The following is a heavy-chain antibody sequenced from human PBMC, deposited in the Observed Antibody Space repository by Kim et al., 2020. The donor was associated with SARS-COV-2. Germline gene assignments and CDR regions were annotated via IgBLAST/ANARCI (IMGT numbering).Heavy chain of an antibody. D-gene: IGHD2-21*01. J-gene: IGHJ3*02. CDR3: ARHRGQRLDAFDI. V-gene: IGHV4-59*08. CDR1: GGSISSYY. Sequence: SETQSLTCSVSGGSISSYYWSWIRQPPGKGLEWFGYIYYSGSTNYSPSLKSRITISIDTSKHQFSLKLRSVTAADTAVYYCARHRGQRLDAFDIWGQGSMVPVSS. CDR2: IYYSGST.